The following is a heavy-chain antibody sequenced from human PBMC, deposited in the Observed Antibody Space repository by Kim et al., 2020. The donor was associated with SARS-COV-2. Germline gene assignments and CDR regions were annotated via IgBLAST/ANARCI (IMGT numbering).Heavy chain of an antibody. D-gene: IGHD3-16*02. CDR2: IVVGSGNT. Sequence: SVKVSCKASGFTFTSSAVQWVRQARGQRLEWIGWIVVGSGNTNYAQKFQERVTITRDMSTSTAYMELSSLRSEDTAVYYCAAVPAWGSYRPPRKDFDYWGQGTLVTVSS. V-gene: IGHV1-58*01. CDR1: GFTFTSSA. J-gene: IGHJ4*02. CDR3: AAVPAWGSYRPPRKDFDY.